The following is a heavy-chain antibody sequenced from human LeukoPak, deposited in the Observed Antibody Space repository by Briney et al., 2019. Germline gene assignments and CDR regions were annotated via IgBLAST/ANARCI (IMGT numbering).Heavy chain of an antibody. CDR2: ISNDGSNK. J-gene: IGHJ5*02. CDR1: GFTFSSYA. V-gene: IGHV3-30*04. Sequence: GGSLRLSCAASGFTFSSYAMHWVRQAPGKGLEWVEVISNDGSNKYYADSVKGRFTISRDNSLDTLYLQMNSLKPEDTALYYCARDQRNCSGGSCYPRRNWFDPWGQGALVTVSS. D-gene: IGHD2-15*01. CDR3: ARDQRNCSGGSCYPRRNWFDP.